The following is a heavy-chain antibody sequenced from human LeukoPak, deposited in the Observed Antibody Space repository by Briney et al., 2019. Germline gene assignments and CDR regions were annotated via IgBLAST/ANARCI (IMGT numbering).Heavy chain of an antibody. CDR3: ARVEGSDWYLYYLDY. Sequence: GRSLRLSCAASGFTFRSYSMNWVRQAPGKGLDWVSSISSSSSYIYYADSVKGRFTISRDNAKNSLYLQMSSLRAEDTAVYYCARVEGSDWYLYYLDYWGQGTLVTVSS. CDR1: GFTFRSYS. CDR2: ISSSSSYI. V-gene: IGHV3-21*01. D-gene: IGHD6-19*01. J-gene: IGHJ4*02.